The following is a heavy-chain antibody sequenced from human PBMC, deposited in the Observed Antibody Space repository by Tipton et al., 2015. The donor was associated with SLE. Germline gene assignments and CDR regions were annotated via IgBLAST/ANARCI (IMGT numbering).Heavy chain of an antibody. CDR3: AKGSNPSGYCSSTSCLYFDY. V-gene: IGHV3-21*04. CDR2: ISSSRSYI. J-gene: IGHJ4*02. CDR1: GFTFSSYS. D-gene: IGHD2-2*01. Sequence: SLRLSCAASGFTFSSYSLNWVRQAPGKGLEWVSSISSSRSYIYYADSVKGRFTISRDNAKNSLYLQMNSLRAEDTALYYCAKGSNPSGYCSSTSCLYFDYWGQGTLVTVSS.